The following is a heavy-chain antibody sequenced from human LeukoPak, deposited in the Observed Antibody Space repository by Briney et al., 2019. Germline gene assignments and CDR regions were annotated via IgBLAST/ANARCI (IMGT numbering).Heavy chain of an antibody. CDR2: INHSGST. Sequence: TPETLSLTCAVYGGPFSGYYWSWIRQPPGKGLEWIGEINHSGSTNYNPSLKSRVTISVDTSKNQFSLKLSSVTAADTAVYYCASLYVVPAATRGHYYYGMDVWGQGTTVTVSS. V-gene: IGHV4-34*01. D-gene: IGHD2-2*01. J-gene: IGHJ6*02. CDR3: ASLYVVPAATRGHYYYGMDV. CDR1: GGPFSGYY.